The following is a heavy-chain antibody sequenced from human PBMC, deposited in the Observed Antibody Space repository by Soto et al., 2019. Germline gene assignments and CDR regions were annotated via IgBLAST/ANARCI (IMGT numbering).Heavy chain of an antibody. Sequence: ASVKVSCKASGYTFTGYYMHWVRQAPGQGLEWMGWINPNSGGTNYAQKFQGWVPMTRDTSISTAYMELSRLRSDDTAVYYCARDHPYYDILTGYRVDYYYGMDVWGQGTTVTVSS. J-gene: IGHJ6*02. V-gene: IGHV1-2*04. CDR3: ARDHPYYDILTGYRVDYYYGMDV. CDR2: INPNSGGT. CDR1: GYTFTGYY. D-gene: IGHD3-9*01.